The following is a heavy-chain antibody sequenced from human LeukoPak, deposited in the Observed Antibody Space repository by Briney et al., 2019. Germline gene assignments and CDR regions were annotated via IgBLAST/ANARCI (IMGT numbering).Heavy chain of an antibody. V-gene: IGHV3-66*01. Sequence: GGSLRLSCAASGFTVSSNYMSWVRQAPGKGLEWVSVIYSGGSTYYADSMKGRFTISRDNSKNTLYLQMTSLRAEDTAVYYCAREGSYYGSGSYSFYYNYYMDVWGKGTTVTISS. D-gene: IGHD3-10*01. CDR3: AREGSYYGSGSYSFYYNYYMDV. CDR2: IYSGGST. CDR1: GFTVSSNY. J-gene: IGHJ6*03.